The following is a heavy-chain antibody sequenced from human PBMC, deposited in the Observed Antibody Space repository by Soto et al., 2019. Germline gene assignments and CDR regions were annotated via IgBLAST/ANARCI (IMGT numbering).Heavy chain of an antibody. Sequence: ASVKVSCKASGGTFSGYAISWVRQAPEQGLEWMGGIIPIFGTANYAQKFQGRVTITADESTSTAYMELSSLRSEDTAVYYCARGFNYYDSSGYPPPYYYYGMDVWG. D-gene: IGHD3-22*01. CDR1: GGTFSGYA. CDR3: ARGFNYYDSSGYPPPYYYYGMDV. J-gene: IGHJ6*02. V-gene: IGHV1-69*13. CDR2: IIPIFGTA.